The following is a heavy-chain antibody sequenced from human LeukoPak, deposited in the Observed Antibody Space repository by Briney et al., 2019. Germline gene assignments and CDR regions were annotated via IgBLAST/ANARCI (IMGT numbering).Heavy chain of an antibody. CDR2: IYSGGST. J-gene: IGHJ4*02. CDR3: ARGPPYGDYYFDY. V-gene: IGHV3-53*01. Sequence: GGSPRLSCAASGFTVSSNYMSWVRQAPGKGLEWVSVIYSGGSTYYADSVKGRFTISRDNSKNTLYLQMNSLRAEDTAVYYCARGPPYGDYYFDYWGQGTLVTVSS. D-gene: IGHD4-17*01. CDR1: GFTVSSNY.